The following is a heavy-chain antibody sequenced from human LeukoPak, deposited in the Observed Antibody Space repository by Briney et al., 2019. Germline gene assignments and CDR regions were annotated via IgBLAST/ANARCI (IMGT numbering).Heavy chain of an antibody. D-gene: IGHD1-26*01. CDR3: ARDARIVGATEAFDI. CDR2: ISAYNGNT. V-gene: IGHV1-18*01. J-gene: IGHJ3*02. Sequence: ASVKVSCKASGYTFTSYGISWVRQAPGQGLEWMGWISAYNGNTNYAQKLQGRVTMTTDTSTSTAYMELRSLRSDDTAVYYCARDARIVGATEAFDIWGQGTMVTVSS. CDR1: GYTFTSYG.